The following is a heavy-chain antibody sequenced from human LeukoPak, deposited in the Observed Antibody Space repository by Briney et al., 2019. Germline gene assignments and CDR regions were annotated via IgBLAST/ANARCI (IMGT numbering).Heavy chain of an antibody. CDR1: GYSFTSYW. Sequence: GESLRISCKGSGYSFTSYWISWVRQMPGQGLGWMGRIDPSDSYTNYSPSFQGHVTISADKSISTAYLQWSSLKASDTAMYYCARGGAVERYCSSTSCYWVDAFDIWGQGTMVTVSS. CDR2: IDPSDSYT. J-gene: IGHJ3*02. D-gene: IGHD2-2*01. V-gene: IGHV5-10-1*01. CDR3: ARGGAVERYCSSTSCYWVDAFDI.